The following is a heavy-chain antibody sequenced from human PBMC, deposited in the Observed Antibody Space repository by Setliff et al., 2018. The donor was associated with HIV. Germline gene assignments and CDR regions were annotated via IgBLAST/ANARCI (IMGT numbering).Heavy chain of an antibody. CDR1: GGSFSSFA. Sequence: GASVKVSCKASGGSFSSFAFSWIRQAPGQGLEWMGGITPIFGKVEYAQRFQDRVKITADESTSTAYMEMSSLTSEDTAIYYCARSDSGWPHYQYHHTNVWGKGTTVTVSS. CDR3: ARSDSGWPHYQYHHTNV. V-gene: IGHV1-69*13. D-gene: IGHD6-19*01. CDR2: ITPIFGKV. J-gene: IGHJ6*04.